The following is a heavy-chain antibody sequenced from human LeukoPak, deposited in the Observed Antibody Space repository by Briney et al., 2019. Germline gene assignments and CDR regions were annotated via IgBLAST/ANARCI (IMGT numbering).Heavy chain of an antibody. CDR1: GGSISSYY. J-gene: IGHJ4*02. D-gene: IGHD3-16*02. Sequence: SETLSLTCTVSGGSISSYYWSWIRQPPGKGLEWIGYIYYSGSTNYNPSLKSRVTISVDTSKNQFSLKLSSVTAADTAVYYCARGTGGVIPPFDYWGQGTLVTVSS. CDR2: IYYSGST. CDR3: ARGTGGVIPPFDY. V-gene: IGHV4-59*01.